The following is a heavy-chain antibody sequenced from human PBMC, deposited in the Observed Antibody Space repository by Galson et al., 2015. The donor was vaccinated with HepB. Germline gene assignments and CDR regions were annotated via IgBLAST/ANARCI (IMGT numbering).Heavy chain of an antibody. V-gene: IGHV3-21*01. CDR2: ISSSSSYI. CDR1: GFTFSSYS. Sequence: SLRLSCAASGFTFSSYSMNWVRQAPGKGLEWVSSISSSSSYIYYADSVKGRFTISRDNAKNSLYLQMNSLRAEDTAVYYCARAGYGSGSPFEVNWFDPWGQGTLVTVSS. CDR3: ARAGYGSGSPFEVNWFDP. D-gene: IGHD3-10*01. J-gene: IGHJ5*02.